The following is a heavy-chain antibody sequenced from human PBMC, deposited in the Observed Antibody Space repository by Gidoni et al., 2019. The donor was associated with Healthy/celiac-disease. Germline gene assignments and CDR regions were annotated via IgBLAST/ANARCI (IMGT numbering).Heavy chain of an antibody. V-gene: IGHV3-49*03. J-gene: IGHJ4*02. CDR1: GFTFGDYA. D-gene: IGHD3-10*01. CDR3: TRDYGAVTMVRGVIFRLEEVLCVPFDY. CDR2: IRSKAYGGTT. Sequence: EVQLVVSGGGLVQPGRSLRLSCTASGFTFGDYAMSWFRQALGKGREWVGFIRSKAYGGTTEYAASVKGRFTISRDDSKSIAYLQMNSLKTEDTAVYYCTRDYGAVTMVRGVIFRLEEVLCVPFDYWGQGTLVTVSS.